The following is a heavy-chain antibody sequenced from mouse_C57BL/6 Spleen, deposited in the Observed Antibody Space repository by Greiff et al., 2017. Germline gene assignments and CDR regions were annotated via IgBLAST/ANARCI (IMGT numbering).Heavy chain of an antibody. CDR1: GFNFKNTY. V-gene: IGHV14-3*01. J-gene: IGHJ3*01. CDR3: ARSDYSDSFAY. Sequence: VQLQQSVTELVRPGASVKLSCTASGFNFKNTYMHWVKQRPEQGLEWIGRIYPPNGKTTYAPKFKGKATRTADTSSNTAYLQLSSLTSEDTAIYYCARSDYSDSFAYWGQGTLVTVSA. CDR2: IYPPNGKT. D-gene: IGHD2-12*01.